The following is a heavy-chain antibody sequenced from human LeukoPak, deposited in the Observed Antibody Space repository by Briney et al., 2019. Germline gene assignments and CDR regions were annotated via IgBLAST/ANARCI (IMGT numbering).Heavy chain of an antibody. CDR1: GGSISSGGYY. CDR3: ARVPSVIDAFDI. Sequence: SETLSLTCTVSGGSISSGGYYWGWIRQHPGKGLEWIAYIYYTGSTYYNPSLKSRLTISVDRSKNQFSLRLSSMTAADTAVYYCARVPSVIDAFDIWGQGTMVTVSS. J-gene: IGHJ3*02. CDR2: IYYTGST. D-gene: IGHD2-21*01. V-gene: IGHV4-31*03.